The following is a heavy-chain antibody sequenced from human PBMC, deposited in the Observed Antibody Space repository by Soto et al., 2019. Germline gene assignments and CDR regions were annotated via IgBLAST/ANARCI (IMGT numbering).Heavy chain of an antibody. CDR3: GRCSSTSCHLGSDY. J-gene: IGHJ4*02. Sequence: QVQLVESGGGVVQPGRSLRLSCAASGFTFSSYAMNWVRQAPGKGLEWVALISYDGSNKYYAHSVKGRFTISRDSSKNTLYLQMNSLRDADTAVYYCGRCSSTSCHLGSDYWGQGTLVTVSS. V-gene: IGHV3-30-3*01. D-gene: IGHD2-2*01. CDR1: GFTFSSYA. CDR2: ISYDGSNK.